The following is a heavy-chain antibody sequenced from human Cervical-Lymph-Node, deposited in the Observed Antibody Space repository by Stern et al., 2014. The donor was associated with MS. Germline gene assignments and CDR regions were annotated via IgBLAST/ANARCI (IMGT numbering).Heavy chain of an antibody. J-gene: IGHJ5*02. Sequence: QVQLMQSGAEVKKPGASVKVSCKASGYTFINHDISWVRQATGQGLEWMGWMNPNSGNTGYAQKFQGRITMTRNTSISTAYMELSSLRSEDTAVYYCVAKPPTWGQGTLVTVSS. CDR2: MNPNSGNT. CDR1: GYTFINHD. CDR3: VAKPPT. V-gene: IGHV1-8*01.